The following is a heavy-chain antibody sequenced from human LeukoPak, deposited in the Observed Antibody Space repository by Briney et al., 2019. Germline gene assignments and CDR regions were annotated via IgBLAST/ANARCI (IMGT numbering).Heavy chain of an antibody. Sequence: GGSLRLSCAASGFTFSGYWMSWVRQAPGKGLERVANIKQDGSEKYYVDSVKGRFTISRNNAKNSLFLQMSSLRVEDTAVYYCARESTAGYNSSWYGFRNWGQGTLVSVSS. J-gene: IGHJ1*01. D-gene: IGHD6-13*01. CDR3: ARESTAGYNSSWYGFRN. CDR2: IKQDGSEK. V-gene: IGHV3-7*01. CDR1: GFTFSGYW.